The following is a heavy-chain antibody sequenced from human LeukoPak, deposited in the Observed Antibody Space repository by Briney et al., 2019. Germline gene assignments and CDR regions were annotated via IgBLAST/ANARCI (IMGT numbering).Heavy chain of an antibody. CDR3: SRESGAFSPFGY. D-gene: IGHD1-26*01. CDR2: ISLSGVT. CDR1: GGSISSTNW. J-gene: IGHJ4*02. Sequence: SETLSLTCGVSGGSISSTNWWSWVRQPPGQGLEGIGEISLSGVTNYNPSLKRRVTMSLDRSKNHLSLTLTSVTAAATAVYYCSRESGAFSPFGYWGQGTLVTVSS. V-gene: IGHV4-4*02.